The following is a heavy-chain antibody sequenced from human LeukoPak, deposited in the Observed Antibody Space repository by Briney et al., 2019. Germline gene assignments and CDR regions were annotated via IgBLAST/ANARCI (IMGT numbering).Heavy chain of an antibody. V-gene: IGHV4-39*07. CDR1: GASIGSTTYY. J-gene: IGHJ4*02. D-gene: IGHD2-2*01. CDR2: INHSGST. CDR3: ARGLIVDCSSTSCQYYFDY. Sequence: SETLSLTCTVSGASIGSTTYYWGWIRQPPGKGLEWIGEINHSGSTNYNPSLKSRVTISVDTSKNQFSLKLSSVTAADTAVYYCARGLIVDCSSTSCQYYFDYWGQGTLVTVSS.